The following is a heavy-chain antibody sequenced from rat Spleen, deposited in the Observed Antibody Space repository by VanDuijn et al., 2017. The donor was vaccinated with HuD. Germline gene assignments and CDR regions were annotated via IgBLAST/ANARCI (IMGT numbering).Heavy chain of an antibody. Sequence: EVQLVESDGGLVQPGRSLKLSCAASGFTFSDYYMAWVRQAPTKGLEWVTTMNTGGDNTYYRDSVKGRFTISRDNVKSTLYLQMDSLRSEDTATYYYARAGYLRDWYFDFWGPGTMVTVSS. J-gene: IGHJ1*01. CDR1: GFTFSDYY. V-gene: IGHV5-25*01. CDR3: ARAGYLRDWYFDF. D-gene: IGHD2-2*01. CDR2: MNTGGDNT.